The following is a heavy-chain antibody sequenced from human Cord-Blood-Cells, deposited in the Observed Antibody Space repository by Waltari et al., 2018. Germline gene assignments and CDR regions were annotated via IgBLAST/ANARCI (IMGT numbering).Heavy chain of an antibody. CDR3: ARGLSPVDY. J-gene: IGHJ4*02. CDR1: GFTCSSYW. Sequence: EVQLVESGGGLVQPGGSLSLSCAASGFTCSSYWMSWVRQAPGKGLEWVANIKQDGSEKYYVDSVKGRFTISRDNAKNSLYLQMNSLRAEDTAVYYCARGLSPVDYWGQGTLVTVSS. CDR2: IKQDGSEK. V-gene: IGHV3-7*05.